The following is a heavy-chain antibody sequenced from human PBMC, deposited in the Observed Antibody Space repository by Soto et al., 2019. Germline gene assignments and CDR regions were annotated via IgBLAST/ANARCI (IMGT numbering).Heavy chain of an antibody. CDR3: ARSLVWFGELSYYFDY. CDR1: GYSFTTYA. CDR2: INAGNGNT. J-gene: IGHJ4*02. Sequence: QVPLVQSGAEVKKPGASVIISCKASGYSFTTYAMHWVRQAPGQRLEWMGWINAGNGNTKYSQKFQGRVTITRDTSASTAYMELSSLRSEDTAVFYCARSLVWFGELSYYFDYWGQGTLVTVSS. D-gene: IGHD3-10*01. V-gene: IGHV1-3*01.